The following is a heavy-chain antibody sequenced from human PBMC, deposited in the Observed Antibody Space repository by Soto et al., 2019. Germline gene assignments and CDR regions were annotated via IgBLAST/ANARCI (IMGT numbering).Heavy chain of an antibody. Sequence: GGSLSLSCAASGFTFSMYWMHWVRQVPGKGPEWVSRINDDGSSTNYADSVKGRFTISRDNAKYTLYLQMNDLRAEDTAVYYCTRGPRSTSTGTGAFWGQGTLVTVYS. V-gene: IGHV3-74*01. CDR2: INDDGSST. D-gene: IGHD1-1*01. CDR1: GFTFSMYW. CDR3: TRGPRSTSTGTGAF. J-gene: IGHJ4*02.